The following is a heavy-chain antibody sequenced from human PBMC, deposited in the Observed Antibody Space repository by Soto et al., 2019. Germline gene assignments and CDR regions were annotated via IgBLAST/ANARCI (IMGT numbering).Heavy chain of an antibody. CDR3: ASTITGDLGY. V-gene: IGHV4-39*01. D-gene: IGHD3-16*01. J-gene: IGHJ4*02. CDR2: IYYSGST. CDR1: GGSISSSSYY. Sequence: QLQLQESGPGLVKPSETLSLTCTVSGGSISSSSYYWGWIRQPPGKGLEWIGSIYYSGSTYYNPSLKSRVTISVDTSKNQFSLKLSSVTAADTVVYYCASTITGDLGYWGQGTLVTVSS.